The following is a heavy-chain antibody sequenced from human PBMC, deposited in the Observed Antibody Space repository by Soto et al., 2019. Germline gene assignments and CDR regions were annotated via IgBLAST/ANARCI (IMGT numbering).Heavy chain of an antibody. D-gene: IGHD3-10*01. CDR1: GFISSTYA. J-gene: IGHJ6*02. CDR2: VSGSGGST. CDR3: AKVSGFNYGGIDF. Sequence: GGSLRLSCAASGFISSTYAMSGVRQAPGKGLEWVSTVSGSGGSTYYADSVKGRFTISRENSKNTLYLQMNSLRAEDTAVYYCAKVSGFNYGGIDFWGQGTTVTVSS. V-gene: IGHV3-23*01.